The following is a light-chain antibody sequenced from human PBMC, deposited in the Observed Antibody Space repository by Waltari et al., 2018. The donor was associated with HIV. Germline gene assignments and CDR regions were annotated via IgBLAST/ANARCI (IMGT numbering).Light chain of an antibody. CDR2: EVT. Sequence: QSALTQPASVSASPGQSITISCTGTYSDVGGYNYVSWFQQRPGKAPKLIVYEVTHRPSGVSNRFSASKSGNTASLTISGVQAEDEADYYCSSYTSSSTLVFGGGTKLTVL. J-gene: IGLJ2*01. CDR3: SSYTSSSTLV. CDR1: YSDVGGYNY. V-gene: IGLV2-14*01.